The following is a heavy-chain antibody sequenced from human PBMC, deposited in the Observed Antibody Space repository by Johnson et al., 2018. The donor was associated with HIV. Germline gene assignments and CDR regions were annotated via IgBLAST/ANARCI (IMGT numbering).Heavy chain of an antibody. CDR1: GFTFDDYG. D-gene: IGHD1-26*01. J-gene: IGHJ3*02. CDR3: AKDPVGATWAFDI. V-gene: IGHV3-20*04. Sequence: VLLVESGGGVVRPGGSLRLSCAASGFTFDDYGMSWVRQGPGKGLEWVSGINWNGGSTGYADSVKGRFTISRDNAKNSLYLQMNSLRAEDTAVYYCAKDPVGATWAFDIWGQGTMVTVSS. CDR2: INWNGGST.